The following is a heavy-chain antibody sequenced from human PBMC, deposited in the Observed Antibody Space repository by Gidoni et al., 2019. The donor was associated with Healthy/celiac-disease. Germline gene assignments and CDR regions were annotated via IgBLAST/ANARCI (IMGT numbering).Heavy chain of an antibody. CDR2: INPSGGST. V-gene: IGHV1-46*04. CDR3: ARVVGRGTDAFDI. J-gene: IGHJ3*02. D-gene: IGHD3-10*01. Sequence: QVQLVQSGAEVKKPGASVKVSCKASGYTFTSYYMPWVRQAPGQGLEWMGIINPSGGSTSYAQKLQGRVTMTRDTSTSTVYMELSSLRSEDTAVYYCARVVGRGTDAFDIWGQGTMVTVSS. CDR1: GYTFTSYY.